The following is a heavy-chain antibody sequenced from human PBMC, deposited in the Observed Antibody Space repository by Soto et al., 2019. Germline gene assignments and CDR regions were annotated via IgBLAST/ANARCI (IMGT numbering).Heavy chain of an antibody. CDR2: ISGSGGST. CDR3: AKVPVVPAAPPSPSVV. Sequence: GGSLRLSCAASGFTFSSYAMSWVRQAPGKGLEWVSAISGSGGSTYYADSVKGRFTISRDNSKNTLYLQMNSLRAEDTAVYYCAKVPVVPAAPPSPSVVWGKGTTVTVSS. J-gene: IGHJ6*04. D-gene: IGHD2-2*01. CDR1: GFTFSSYA. V-gene: IGHV3-23*01.